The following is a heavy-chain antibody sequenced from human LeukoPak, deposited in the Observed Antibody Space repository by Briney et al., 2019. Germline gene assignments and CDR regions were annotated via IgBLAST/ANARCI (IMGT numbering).Heavy chain of an antibody. J-gene: IGHJ3*02. V-gene: IGHV4-39*07. Sequence: PSETLSLTCTVSGDSIISTTYFWGYIRQTPGRGLEWIGSTFYSGNAYYNPSLKSRVTMSVDTSKNQFSLKLTSVTAADTAMYYCAREPRIRAGTLRNDAFDIWGQGTMVTVSS. CDR3: AREPRIRAGTLRNDAFDI. CDR1: GDSIISTTYF. D-gene: IGHD1-7*01. CDR2: TFYSGNA.